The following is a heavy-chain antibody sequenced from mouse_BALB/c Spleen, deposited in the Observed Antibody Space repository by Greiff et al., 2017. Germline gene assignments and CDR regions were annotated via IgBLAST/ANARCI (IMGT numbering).Heavy chain of an antibody. J-gene: IGHJ4*01. CDR2: IDPANGNT. Sequence: DVQLQQSGAELVKPGASVKLSCTASGFNIKDTYMHWVKQRPEQGLEWIGRIDPANGNTKYDPKFQGKATITADTSSNTAYLQLSSLTSEDTAVYYCASATARAMDYWGQGTSVTVSS. CDR1: GFNIKDTY. V-gene: IGHV14-3*02. D-gene: IGHD1-2*01. CDR3: ASATARAMDY.